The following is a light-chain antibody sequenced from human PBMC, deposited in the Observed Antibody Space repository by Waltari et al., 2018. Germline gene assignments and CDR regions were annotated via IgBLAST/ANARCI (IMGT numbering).Light chain of an antibody. J-gene: IGLJ1*01. CDR3: SSYTSSGTPYV. Sequence: QSALTQPASVSGSPGQSITITRPGTSRDVGGTNDVSWYQQHPGKAPKLIIYDVTDRPSGVSNRFSGSKFGNTASLTISGLQAEDEADYYCSSYTSSGTPYVFGTGTRVTVL. CDR1: SRDVGGTND. V-gene: IGLV2-14*03. CDR2: DVT.